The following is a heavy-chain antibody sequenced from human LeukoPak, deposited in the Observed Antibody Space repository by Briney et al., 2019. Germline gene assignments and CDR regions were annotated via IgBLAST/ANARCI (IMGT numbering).Heavy chain of an antibody. Sequence: GGSLRLSCAASGLAFSAYKMHWVRQVPRKGLVWVSRISTDGYTTDYADFVQGRFTASRDNTKNTWSLEMNSLRAEDTAVYYCVVGGSPGYWGQGTLVTVSS. CDR3: VVGGSPGY. CDR2: ISTDGYTT. V-gene: IGHV3-74*01. CDR1: GLAFSAYK. D-gene: IGHD2-15*01. J-gene: IGHJ4*02.